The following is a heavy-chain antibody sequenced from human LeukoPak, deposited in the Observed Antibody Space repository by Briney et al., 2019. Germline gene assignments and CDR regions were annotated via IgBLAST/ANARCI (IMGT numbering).Heavy chain of an antibody. D-gene: IGHD2-15*01. CDR3: ARSLGYCRGGSCY. CDR2: INPNGGGT. Sequence: VAAVKVSCKASGYTFTDYYISWVRQAPGQGLEWMGWINPNGGGTDYAQKFQGRVTMTRDTSITTAYMELSSLTSDDTAVYYCARSLGYCRGGSCYWGQGTLVTVSS. CDR1: GYTFTDYY. J-gene: IGHJ4*02. V-gene: IGHV1-2*02.